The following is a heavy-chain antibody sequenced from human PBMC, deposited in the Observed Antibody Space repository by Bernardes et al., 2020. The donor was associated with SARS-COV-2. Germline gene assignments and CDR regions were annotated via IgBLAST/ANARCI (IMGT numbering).Heavy chain of an antibody. D-gene: IGHD2-15*01. CDR3: TKDSGEYCTGGSSCYEDYFDS. CDR2: ISGSGDNT. J-gene: IGHJ4*02. CDR1: GFSFSNFA. Sequence: GGSLRLSCAASGFSFSNFAMNWVRQAPGKGLEWVSGISGSGDNTYYADSVKGRLSISRDNSKNTLFLQMYSLRADDTAVYYCTKDSGEYCTGGSSCYEDYFDSWGQGTLVTVSS. V-gene: IGHV3-23*01.